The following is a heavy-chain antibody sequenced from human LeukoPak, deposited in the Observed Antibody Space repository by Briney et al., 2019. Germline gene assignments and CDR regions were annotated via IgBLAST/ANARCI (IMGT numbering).Heavy chain of an antibody. Sequence: PSETLSLTCTVSGGSISSYYWSWIRQPPGKGLEWIGYIYYSGSTNYNPSLKSRVTISVDTSKNQFSLKLSSVTAADTAVYYCARESNYYGSGSYYRLVDYWGQGTLVTVSS. J-gene: IGHJ4*02. CDR3: ARESNYYGSGSYYRLVDY. D-gene: IGHD3-10*01. CDR1: GGSISSYY. V-gene: IGHV4-59*01. CDR2: IYYSGST.